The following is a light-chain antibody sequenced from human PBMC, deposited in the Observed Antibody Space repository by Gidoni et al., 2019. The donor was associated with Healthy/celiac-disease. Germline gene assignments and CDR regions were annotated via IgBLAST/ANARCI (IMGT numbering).Light chain of an antibody. CDR1: QSISSY. Sequence: DIQITQSPSSLSASVGDRVTITCRASQSISSYLNWYQQKPGKAPKLLIYAASSLQSGVPSRFSGSGSGNDFNLTISSLHPEDFATYYCHQSYSTPSTFGGGTKVEIK. CDR3: HQSYSTPST. J-gene: IGKJ4*01. V-gene: IGKV1-39*01. CDR2: AAS.